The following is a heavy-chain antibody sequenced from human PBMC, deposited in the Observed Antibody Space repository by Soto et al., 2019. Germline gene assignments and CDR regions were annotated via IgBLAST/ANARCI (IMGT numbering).Heavy chain of an antibody. CDR3: ECPLVTIDDVSVTDH. CDR1: GYTLTELS. D-gene: IGHD2-15*01. CDR2: FDPEDDEP. V-gene: IGHV1-24*01. J-gene: IGHJ4*02. Sequence: ASVKVSCKLAGYTLTELSLHWVRQAPGKGLEYMGGFDPEDDEPIYAQKFQGRVTMTEDTPTDTAYLELTSLRYDDTAVYYCECPLVTIDDVSVTDHGGRGPLVTVSS.